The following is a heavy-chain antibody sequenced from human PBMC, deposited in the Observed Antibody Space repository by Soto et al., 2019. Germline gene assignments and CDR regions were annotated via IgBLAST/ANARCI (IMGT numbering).Heavy chain of an antibody. Sequence: QVQLVESGGGLVKPGGSLRLSCAASAFTFSDYYMSWIRQAPGKGLEWISYISSTTIYTNYADSVKGRITISRDNAKNSLYLQMNSLRAEDTAVYYCARVVDGYSYYFDYWGQGTLVTVSS. D-gene: IGHD4-4*01. CDR2: ISSTTIYT. J-gene: IGHJ4*02. CDR3: ARVVDGYSYYFDY. CDR1: AFTFSDYY. V-gene: IGHV3-11*05.